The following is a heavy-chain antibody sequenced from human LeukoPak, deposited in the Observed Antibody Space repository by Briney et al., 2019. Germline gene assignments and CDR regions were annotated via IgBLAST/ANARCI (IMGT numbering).Heavy chain of an antibody. D-gene: IGHD3-10*02. V-gene: IGHV3-21*01. Sequence: GGSLRLSCAASGFTFSSYSMNWVRQAPGKGLEWVSSITSSSTYIYYADSVKGRFTISRDNAKNSLYLQMSSLRAEDTAVYYCAELGITMIGGVWGKGTTVTISS. CDR3: AELGITMIGGV. J-gene: IGHJ6*04. CDR1: GFTFSSYS. CDR2: ITSSSTYI.